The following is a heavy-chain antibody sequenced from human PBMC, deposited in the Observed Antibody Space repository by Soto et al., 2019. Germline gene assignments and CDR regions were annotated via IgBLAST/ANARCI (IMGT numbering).Heavy chain of an antibody. J-gene: IGHJ5*02. Sequence: ASVKVSCKASGYTFTSYYMHWVRQAPGQGLEWMGIINPSGGSTSYAQKFQGRVTMTRDTSTSTVYMELSSPRSEDTAVYYCAREDFWSGYSRGWFDPWGQGTLVTVSS. CDR3: AREDFWSGYSRGWFDP. CDR1: GYTFTSYY. V-gene: IGHV1-46*01. CDR2: INPSGGST. D-gene: IGHD3-3*01.